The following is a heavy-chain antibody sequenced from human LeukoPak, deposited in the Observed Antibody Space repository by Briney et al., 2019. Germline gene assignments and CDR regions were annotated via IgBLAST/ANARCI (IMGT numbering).Heavy chain of an antibody. J-gene: IGHJ4*02. Sequence: GGSLRLSCAASGFTFSSYAMSRVRQAPGKGLEWVSVISGSGGSTNYADSVKGRFTISRDNSKNTLYLQMNSLRAEDTAVYYCGVYSSSWHDYWGQGTLVTVSS. CDR3: GVYSSSWHDY. V-gene: IGHV3-23*01. CDR1: GFTFSSYA. CDR2: ISGSGGST. D-gene: IGHD6-13*01.